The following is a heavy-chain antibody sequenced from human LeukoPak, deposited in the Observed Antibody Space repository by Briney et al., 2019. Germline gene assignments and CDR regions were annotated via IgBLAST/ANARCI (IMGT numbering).Heavy chain of an antibody. CDR3: ARRAYYDSSGYYYALYFDY. V-gene: IGHV3-11*04. Sequence: PGGSLRLSCAASGFTFSDYYMSWLRQAPGKGLEGVSYISSSGSTIYYADSVKGRFTISRDNAKNSLYLQMNSLRAEDTAVYYCARRAYYDSSGYYYALYFDYWGQGTLVTVSS. CDR2: ISSSGSTI. CDR1: GFTFSDYY. J-gene: IGHJ4*02. D-gene: IGHD3-22*01.